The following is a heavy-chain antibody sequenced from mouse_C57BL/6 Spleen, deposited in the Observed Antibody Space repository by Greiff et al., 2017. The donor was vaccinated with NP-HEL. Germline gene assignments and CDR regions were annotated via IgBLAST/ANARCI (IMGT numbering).Heavy chain of an antibody. CDR2: INPNNGGT. J-gene: IGHJ3*01. CDR3: SRYYYGSSYSWFAY. Sequence: VQLKQSGPELVKPGASVKIPCKASGYTFTDYNMDWVKQSHGKSLEWIGDINPNNGGTIYNQKFKGKATLTVDKSSSTAYMELRSLTSEDTAVYYCSRYYYGSSYSWFAYWGQGTLVTVSA. CDR1: GYTFTDYN. V-gene: IGHV1-18*01. D-gene: IGHD1-1*01.